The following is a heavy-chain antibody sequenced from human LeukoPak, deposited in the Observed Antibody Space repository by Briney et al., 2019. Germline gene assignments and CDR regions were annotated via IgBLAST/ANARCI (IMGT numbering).Heavy chain of an antibody. J-gene: IGHJ5*02. CDR3: ARDTVYYDILTGLTSGGLNWFDP. D-gene: IGHD3-9*01. V-gene: IGHV1-69*05. Sequence: SVKVSCKASGGTFSSYAISWVRQAPGQGLEWMGRIIPIFGTANYAQKFQGRVTITTDESTSTAYMELSSLRSEDTAVYYCARDTVYYDILTGLTSGGLNWFDPWGQGTLVTVSS. CDR2: IIPIFGTA. CDR1: GGTFSSYA.